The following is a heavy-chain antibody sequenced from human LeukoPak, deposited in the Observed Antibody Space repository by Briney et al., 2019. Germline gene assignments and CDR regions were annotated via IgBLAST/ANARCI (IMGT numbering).Heavy chain of an antibody. V-gene: IGHV5-51*01. J-gene: IGHJ5*02. Sequence: GESLKISCKGSGYSFTNYWIGWVRQMPGKGLEWMGIIYPGDSDTRYSPSFQGQVTIPADKSISTAYLQWSSLKASDTAMYYCARAEVAAIVTDWFDPWGQGTLVTVSS. CDR3: ARAEVAAIVTDWFDP. CDR1: GYSFTNYW. CDR2: IYPGDSDT. D-gene: IGHD2-15*01.